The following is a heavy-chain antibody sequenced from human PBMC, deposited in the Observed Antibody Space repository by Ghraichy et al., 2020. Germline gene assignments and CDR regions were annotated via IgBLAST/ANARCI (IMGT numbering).Heavy chain of an antibody. D-gene: IGHD4-23*01. J-gene: IGHJ6*02. CDR2: INNYNAYT. CDR3: ARDGGTTVVGTYYTAMDV. CDR1: DYTFTSYG. V-gene: IGHV1-18*01. Sequence: ASVKVSCKASDYTFTSYGISWVRQAPGQGLEWMGWINNYNAYTDYARNLEGRVTMTTDTSTGTAYMELRSLLSDDTAVYYCARDGGTTVVGTYYTAMDVWGQGTTVTVSS.